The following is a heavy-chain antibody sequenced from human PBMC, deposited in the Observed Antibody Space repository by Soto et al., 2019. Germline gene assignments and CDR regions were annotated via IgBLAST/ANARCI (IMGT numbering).Heavy chain of an antibody. CDR2: ISAYNGNT. CDR1: GYTFSSYG. V-gene: IGHV1-18*01. D-gene: IGHD2-21*02. J-gene: IGHJ6*02. CDR3: ASSYCGGDCSVLYYYYGMDV. Sequence: QVQLVQSGAEVKKPGASVKVSCKVSGYTFSSYGISWVRQAPGQGLEWMGWISAYNGNTNYAQKLQGRVTMTTDTSTSTAYMELRSLRSDDTAVYYCASSYCGGDCSVLYYYYGMDVWGQGTTVTVSS.